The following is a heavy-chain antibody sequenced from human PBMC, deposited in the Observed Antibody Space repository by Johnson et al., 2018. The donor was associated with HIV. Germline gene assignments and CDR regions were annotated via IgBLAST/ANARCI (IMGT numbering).Heavy chain of an antibody. CDR1: GFTFSGYD. CDR2: IGTAGDT. Sequence: VQLVESGGGVVQPGRSLRLSCAASGFTFSGYDMHWVRQAIGKSLEWVSAIGTAGDTYYADSVKGRFTISRENAKNSLYLQMNSLTAGDMAVYYCVRVGYSSAYYRDAFDIWGQGTLVTVSS. CDR3: VRVGYSSAYYRDAFDI. J-gene: IGHJ3*02. V-gene: IGHV3-13*01. D-gene: IGHD3-22*01.